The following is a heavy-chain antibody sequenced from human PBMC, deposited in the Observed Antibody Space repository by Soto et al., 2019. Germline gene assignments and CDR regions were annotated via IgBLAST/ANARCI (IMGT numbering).Heavy chain of an antibody. CDR1: GGSISSYY. D-gene: IGHD4-17*01. J-gene: IGHJ4*02. Sequence: SETLSLTCTVSGGSISSYYWSWIRQPPGKGLEWIGYIYYSGSTNYNPSLKSRDNKSVDKSKNQISLKMSSVTAADTAVYYCARRYGASSDYWGQGTLVTVSS. V-gene: IGHV4-59*01. CDR3: ARRYGASSDY. CDR2: IYYSGST.